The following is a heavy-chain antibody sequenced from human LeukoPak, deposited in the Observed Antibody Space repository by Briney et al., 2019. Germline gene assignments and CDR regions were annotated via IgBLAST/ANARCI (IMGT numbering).Heavy chain of an antibody. D-gene: IGHD6-19*01. Sequence: GGSLRLSCAASGFTFSSCAMSRVRQAPGKVLEWVSAISGSGGSTYDADSVKGRFTISRDNSKNTLYLQMNSLRAEDTAVYYCAKAGEWVAVAVLFDYWGQGTPVTVSS. CDR2: ISGSGGST. CDR3: AKAGEWVAVAVLFDY. CDR1: GFTFSSCA. J-gene: IGHJ4*02. V-gene: IGHV3-23*01.